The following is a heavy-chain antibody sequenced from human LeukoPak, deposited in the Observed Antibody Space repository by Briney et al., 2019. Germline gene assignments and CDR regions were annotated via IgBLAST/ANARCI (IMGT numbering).Heavy chain of an antibody. D-gene: IGHD6-13*01. CDR1: GGTFSSYA. CDR3: ARGIGGSSWYYYFDY. V-gene: IGHV1-69*05. CDR2: IIPIFGTA. Sequence: SVKVSCKASGGTFSSYAISWVRQAPGQGLEWMGRIIPIFGTANYAQKFQGRVTSTTDESTSTAHTELSSLRSEDTAVYYCARGIGGSSWYYYFDYWGQGTLVTVSS. J-gene: IGHJ4*02.